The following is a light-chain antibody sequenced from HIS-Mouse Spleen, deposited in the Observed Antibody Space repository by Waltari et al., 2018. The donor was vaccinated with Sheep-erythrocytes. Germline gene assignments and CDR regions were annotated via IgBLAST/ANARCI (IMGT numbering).Light chain of an antibody. CDR3: CSYAGSYNHV. J-gene: IGLJ1*01. CDR2: DVS. CDR1: SSDVGGYNY. Sequence: QSALTQPRSVSGSPGQSVTISCTGTSSDVGGYNYFPWYQQHPGNAPKLMIYDVSKRPSGVPDRFSGSKSGNTASLTISGLQAEDEADYYCCSYAGSYNHVFATGTKVTVL. V-gene: IGLV2-11*01.